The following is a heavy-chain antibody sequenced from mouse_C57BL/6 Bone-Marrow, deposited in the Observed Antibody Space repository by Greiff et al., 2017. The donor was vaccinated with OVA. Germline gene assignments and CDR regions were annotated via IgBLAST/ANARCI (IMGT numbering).Heavy chain of an antibody. CDR2: SRNKANDYTT. D-gene: IGHD1-1*01. Sequence: EVKLMESGGGLVQSGRSLRLSCATSGFTFSDFYMEWVRQAPGKGLEWIAASRNKANDYTTEYSASVKGRFIVSRDTSQSILYLQMNALRAEDTAIYYCARAYGSSYGYWYFDVWGTGTTVTVSS. J-gene: IGHJ1*03. CDR1: GFTFSDFY. V-gene: IGHV7-1*01. CDR3: ARAYGSSYGYWYFDV.